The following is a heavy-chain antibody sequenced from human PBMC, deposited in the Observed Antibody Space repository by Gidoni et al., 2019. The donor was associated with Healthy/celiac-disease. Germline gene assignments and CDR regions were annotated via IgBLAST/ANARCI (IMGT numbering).Heavy chain of an antibody. CDR1: GGSFRGYY. CDR2: INHSGST. J-gene: IGHJ6*02. V-gene: IGHV4-34*01. D-gene: IGHD6-13*01. CDR3: ARSRSSSFFDYYYYGMDV. Sequence: QVQLQQWGAGLLKPSETLSLTCAVYGGSFRGYYWSWIRQPPGKGLEWIGEINHSGSTNYNPSLKSRVTISVDTSKNQFSLKLSSVTAADTAVYYCARSRSSSFFDYYYYGMDVWGQGTTVTVSS.